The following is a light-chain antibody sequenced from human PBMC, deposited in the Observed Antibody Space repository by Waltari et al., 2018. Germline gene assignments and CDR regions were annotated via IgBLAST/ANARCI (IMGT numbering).Light chain of an antibody. CDR3: CSYAGNRVV. V-gene: IGLV2-23*02. Sequence: QSALTQPAPVSGSPGQSITISCTGSSSDVGRFTLVSWYQQHPGKAPQLIIYEVTKRPSGVSNRFSGSKSGNTASLTISGLQADDEADYYCCSYAGNRVVFGGGTKLTVL. J-gene: IGLJ2*01. CDR2: EVT. CDR1: SSDVGRFTL.